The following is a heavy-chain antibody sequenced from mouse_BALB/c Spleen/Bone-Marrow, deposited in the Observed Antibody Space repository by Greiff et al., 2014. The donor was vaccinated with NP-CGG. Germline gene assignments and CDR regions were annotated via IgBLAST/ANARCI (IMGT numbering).Heavy chain of an antibody. V-gene: IGHV14-3*02. Sequence: EVQLQQSGAELVKPGASVKLSCTASGFNIKDTYMHWVKQRPEQGLEWIGRIDPANGNPKYDPKFQGKATITADTSSNTAYLQLSSLTSEDTAGEYGAQYDDGRSQCADGGQG. CDR2: IDPANGNP. J-gene: IGHJ3*01. CDR3: AQYDDGRSQCAD. D-gene: IGHD2-10*02. CDR1: GFNIKDTY.